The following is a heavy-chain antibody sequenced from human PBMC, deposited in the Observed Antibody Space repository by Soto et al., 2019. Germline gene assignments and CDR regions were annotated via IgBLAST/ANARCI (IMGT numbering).Heavy chain of an antibody. Sequence: ASVKVSCKASGYTFTSYAIHWVRQAPGQRLEWMGWINAGNGNTKYSQKFQGRVTITRDTSASTAYMELSSLRSEDTAVYYCARVGSSSKNYYDSSGSFSPIWGQGTMVTVSS. CDR2: INAGNGNT. V-gene: IGHV1-3*01. J-gene: IGHJ3*02. CDR3: ARVGSSSKNYYDSSGSFSPI. D-gene: IGHD3-22*01. CDR1: GYTFTSYA.